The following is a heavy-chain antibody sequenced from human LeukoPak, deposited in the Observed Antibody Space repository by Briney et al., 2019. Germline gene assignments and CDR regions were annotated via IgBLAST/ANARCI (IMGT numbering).Heavy chain of an antibody. CDR1: GGSFSGYY. V-gene: IGHV4-34*01. D-gene: IGHD3-3*01. J-gene: IGHJ4*02. Sequence: SETLSLTCAVYGGSFSGYYWSWIRQPPGKGLEWIGEINHSGSTNYNPSLKSRVTISVDTSKNQFSLKLSSVTAAGTAVYYCARASYDFWSGFDYWAREPWSPSPQ. CDR2: INHSGST. CDR3: ARASYDFWSGFDY.